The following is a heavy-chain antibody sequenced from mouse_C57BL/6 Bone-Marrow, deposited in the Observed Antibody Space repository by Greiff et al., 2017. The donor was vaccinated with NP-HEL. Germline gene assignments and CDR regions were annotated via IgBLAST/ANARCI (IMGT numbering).Heavy chain of an antibody. CDR3: ARALTTVVATSDFDY. CDR1: GYAFTNYL. CDR2: INPGSGGT. D-gene: IGHD1-1*01. Sequence: QVQLQQSGAELVRPGTSVKVSCKASGYAFTNYLIEWVKQRPGQGLEWIGVINPGSGGTNYNEKFKGKATLTADKSSSTAYMQLSSLTSADSAVYFCARALTTVVATSDFDYWGQGTTLTVSS. V-gene: IGHV1-54*01. J-gene: IGHJ2*01.